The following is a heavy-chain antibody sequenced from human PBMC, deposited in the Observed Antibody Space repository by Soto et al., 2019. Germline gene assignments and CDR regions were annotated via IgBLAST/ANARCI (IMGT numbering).Heavy chain of an antibody. CDR1: GFTFSSYW. CDR3: ARDGPPYSPTSGGFGP. CDR2: IKQDGSEK. D-gene: IGHD6-13*01. Sequence: EVQFVESGGGLVQPGGSLRLSCAASGFTFSSYWMSWVRQTPGKGLEWVANIKQDGSEKHYVDPVKGRFTISRDNAKNSLHLQMNSLRVEDTAVYYCARDGPPYSPTSGGFGPWGQGTLVTVSS. J-gene: IGHJ5*02. V-gene: IGHV3-7*01.